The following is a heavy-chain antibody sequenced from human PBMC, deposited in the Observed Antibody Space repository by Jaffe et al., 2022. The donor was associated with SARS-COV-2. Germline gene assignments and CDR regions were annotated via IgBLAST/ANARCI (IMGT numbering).Heavy chain of an antibody. V-gene: IGHV4-61*02. CDR2: IYTSGST. CDR3: ARELHYYDSSGAYYYYYYGMDV. Sequence: QVQLQESGPGLVKPSQTLSLTCTVSGGSISSGSYYWSWIRQPAGKGLEWIGRIYTSGSTNYNPSLKSRVTISVDTSKNQFSLKLSSVTAADTAVYYCARELHYYDSSGAYYYYYYGMDVWGQGTTVTVSS. CDR1: GGSISSGSYY. J-gene: IGHJ6*02. D-gene: IGHD3-22*01.